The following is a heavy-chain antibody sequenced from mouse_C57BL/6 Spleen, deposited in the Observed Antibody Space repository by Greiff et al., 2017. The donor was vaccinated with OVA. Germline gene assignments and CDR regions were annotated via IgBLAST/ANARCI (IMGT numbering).Heavy chain of an antibody. V-gene: IGHV1-4*01. CDR2: INPSSGYT. Sequence: QVQLKQSGAELARPGASVKMSCKASGYTFTSYTMHWVKQRPGQGLEWIGYINPSSGYTEYNQKFKNKATMTADKSSSTAYMQLSSLTSEDSAVYDCARGGTEGAMDYWGQGTSVTVSS. CDR1: GYTFTSYT. D-gene: IGHD3-3*01. CDR3: ARGGTEGAMDY. J-gene: IGHJ4*01.